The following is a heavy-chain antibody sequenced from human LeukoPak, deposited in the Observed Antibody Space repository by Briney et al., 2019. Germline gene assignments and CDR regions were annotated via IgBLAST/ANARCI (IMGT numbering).Heavy chain of an antibody. CDR3: ARVRDGYNGNDY. D-gene: IGHD5-24*01. CDR2: LYHTGGT. Sequence: SQTLSLTCTVSGDPINSGGYYWSWIRQPPGKGLEWIGYLYHTGGTYYNPSLKSRVTISEDRSKNQFSLNLTSVTAADTAVYYCARVRDGYNGNDYWGQGTLVTVSS. J-gene: IGHJ4*02. CDR1: GDPINSGGYY. V-gene: IGHV4-30-2*01.